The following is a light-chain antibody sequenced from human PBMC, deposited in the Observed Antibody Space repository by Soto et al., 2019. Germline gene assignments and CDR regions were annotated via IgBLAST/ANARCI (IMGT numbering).Light chain of an antibody. Sequence: GLSQSPATLSLSPGETATLSCRASQSVSGYIGWYQQKPGQAPRLLIYADSNRATGIPARFSGSGSGTDFTLTISSLEPEDFSVYYCQQRYNWPITFGQGTRLEIK. CDR2: ADS. V-gene: IGKV3-11*01. CDR3: QQRYNWPIT. CDR1: QSVSGY. J-gene: IGKJ5*01.